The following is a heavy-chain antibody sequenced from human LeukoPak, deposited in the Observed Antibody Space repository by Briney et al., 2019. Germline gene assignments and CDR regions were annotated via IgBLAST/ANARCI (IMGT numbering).Heavy chain of an antibody. CDR1: GYTLTGRH. CDR2: IHPNIGVT. V-gene: IGHV1-2*02. CDR3: ASDSGERGSGSYLIAY. J-gene: IGHJ4*02. D-gene: IGHD3-10*01. Sequence: ASVKVPCTASGYTLTGRHIHWVRRAPGQGRGWVGWIHPNIGVTKYAQNLQGRDTITRDTAISTPYMELSRLRYDDTGVYYCASDSGERGSGSYLIAYWGQGTLVTVSS.